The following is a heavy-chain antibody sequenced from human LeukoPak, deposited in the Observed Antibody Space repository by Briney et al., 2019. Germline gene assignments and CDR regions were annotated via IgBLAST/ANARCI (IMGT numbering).Heavy chain of an antibody. CDR3: ARFAYCGGHCWYYFDY. CDR1: GGSISSYY. V-gene: IGHV4-59*01. D-gene: IGHD2-21*02. Sequence: SETLSLTCTVSGGSISSYYWSWIRQPPGKGLEWVGYIYSSGSTNYNPSLKSRITISVDTSKNQFSLKLSSVTAADTAVYYCARFAYCGGHCWYYFDYWGQGSLVTVPS. CDR2: IYSSGST. J-gene: IGHJ4*02.